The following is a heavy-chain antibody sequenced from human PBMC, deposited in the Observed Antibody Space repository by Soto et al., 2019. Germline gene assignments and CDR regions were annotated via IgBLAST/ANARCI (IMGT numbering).Heavy chain of an antibody. CDR1: GFTFSSYA. D-gene: IGHD5-12*01. V-gene: IGHV3-30-3*01. CDR3: ARGGIVATSLEY. Sequence: QVQLVESGGGVVQPGRSLRLSCAASGFTFSSYAMHWVRQAPGKGLEWVAVISYDGSNKYYADSVKGRFTISRDNSKNTLYLQMNSLRAEDTAVYYCARGGIVATSLEYWGQGTLVTVSS. CDR2: ISYDGSNK. J-gene: IGHJ4*02.